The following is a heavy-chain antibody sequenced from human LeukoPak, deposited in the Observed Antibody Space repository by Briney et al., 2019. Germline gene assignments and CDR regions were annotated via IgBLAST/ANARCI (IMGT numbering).Heavy chain of an antibody. V-gene: IGHV1-2*02. CDR1: GYTFTGYY. CDR2: INPNSGGT. J-gene: IGHJ3*02. D-gene: IGHD2-21*02. CDR3: AKESGVVVTTIDPIDAFDI. Sequence: GASVKVSCKASGYTFTGYYMHWVRQAPGQGLEWMGWINPNSGGTNYAQKFQGRVTMTRDTSISTAYMELSRLRSDDTAVYYCAKESGVVVTTIDPIDAFDIWGQGTMVTVSS.